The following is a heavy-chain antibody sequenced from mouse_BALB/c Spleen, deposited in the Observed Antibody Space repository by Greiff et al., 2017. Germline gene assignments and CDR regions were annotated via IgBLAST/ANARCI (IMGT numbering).Heavy chain of an antibody. V-gene: IGHV1-69*02. Sequence: VQLQQPGAELVRPGASVKLSCKASGYTFTSYWINWVKQRPGQGLEWIGNIYPSDSYTNYNQKFKDKATLTVDKSSSTAYMQLSSPTSEDSAVYYCTRGLGKEGYFDYWGQGTTLTVSS. D-gene: IGHD4-1*01. CDR1: GYTFTSYW. J-gene: IGHJ2*01. CDR2: IYPSDSYT. CDR3: TRGLGKEGYFDY.